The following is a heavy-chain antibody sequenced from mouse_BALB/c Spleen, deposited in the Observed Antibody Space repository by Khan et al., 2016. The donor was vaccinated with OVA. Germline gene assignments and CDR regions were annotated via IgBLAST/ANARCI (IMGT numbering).Heavy chain of an antibody. CDR2: IDPSKSET. D-gene: IGHD1-1*01. CDR1: GFTFTSFW. Sequence: QVQLQQSGPELVRPGASVKMSCKASGFTFTSFWIHWVKQRPGQGLEWIGMIDPSKSETRLNQKFKDKATLNVDKSSNTASMQLSRLTSEDSAVYYCARGGYGSPFAYWGQGTLVTVSA. J-gene: IGHJ3*01. V-gene: IGHV1-59*01. CDR3: ARGGYGSPFAY.